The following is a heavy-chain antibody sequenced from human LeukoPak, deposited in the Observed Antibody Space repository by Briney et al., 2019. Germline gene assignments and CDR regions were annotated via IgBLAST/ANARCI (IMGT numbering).Heavy chain of an antibody. D-gene: IGHD6-13*01. J-gene: IGHJ4*02. CDR3: ARAFRATGIQPPDN. V-gene: IGHV7-4-1*02. Sequence: ASVKVSCKASGYSFTDYAMNWMRQAPGQGLEWMGWINTQTGNPTYAQGFTGRFVFSLDTSVSTAYLQISSLEAADTAVYYCARAFRATGIQPPDNWGQGTLVTVSS. CDR2: INTQTGNP. CDR1: GYSFTDYA.